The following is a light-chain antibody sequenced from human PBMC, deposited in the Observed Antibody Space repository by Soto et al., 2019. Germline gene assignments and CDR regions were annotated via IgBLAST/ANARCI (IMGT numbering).Light chain of an antibody. V-gene: IGLV2-14*01. CDR3: ISYTTSSTWV. J-gene: IGLJ3*02. Sequence: QSALTQPASVSGSPGQSITISCTGTSSDVGGYNYVSWYQQHPGKAPKLIISDVSNRPSGVSHRFSGSKSGNTASLTISGLQAEDEADYYCISYTTSSTWVFGGGTKLTVL. CDR2: DVS. CDR1: SSDVGGYNY.